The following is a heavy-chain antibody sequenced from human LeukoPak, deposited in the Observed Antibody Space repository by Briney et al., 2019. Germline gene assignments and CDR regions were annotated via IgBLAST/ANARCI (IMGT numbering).Heavy chain of an antibody. CDR1: GFTFTSYT. J-gene: IGHJ4*02. D-gene: IGHD3-16*02. CDR3: ARDKDYVWGSYRSGSWYFDY. CDR2: ISSSGSYI. V-gene: IGHV3-21*01. Sequence: KAGGSLRLSCAASGFTFTSYTMNWVRQAPGKGLEWVSDISSSGSYIDYADSVKGRFTISRDNAKNSLYLQMNSLRAEDTAVYYCARDKDYVWGSYRSGSWYFDYWGQGTLVTVSS.